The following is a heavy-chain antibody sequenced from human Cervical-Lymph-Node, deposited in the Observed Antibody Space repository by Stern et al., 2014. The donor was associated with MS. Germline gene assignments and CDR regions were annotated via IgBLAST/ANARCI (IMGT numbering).Heavy chain of an antibody. CDR2: ISYGGSNK. J-gene: IGHJ6*02. D-gene: IGHD3-3*01. V-gene: IGHV3-30-3*01. CDR1: GFTFSSYA. CDR3: ARANYDFWSGYPDFHYYGMDV. Sequence: VHLVESGGGVVQPGRSLRLSCAASGFTFSSYAMHWVRQAPGKGLEWAAVISYGGSNKYYADSVKGRFTISRDNSKNTLYLQMNSLRAEDTAVYYCARANYDFWSGYPDFHYYGMDVWGQGTTVTVSS.